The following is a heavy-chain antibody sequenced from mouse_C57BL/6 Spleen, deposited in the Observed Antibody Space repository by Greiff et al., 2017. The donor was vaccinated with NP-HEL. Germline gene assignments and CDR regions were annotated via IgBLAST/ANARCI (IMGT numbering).Heavy chain of an antibody. D-gene: IGHD2-1*01. J-gene: IGHJ3*01. CDR2: INPSTGGT. CDR1: GYSFTGYY. CDR3: ASGGNPFAY. V-gene: IGHV1-43*01. Sequence: EVQLQQSGPELVKPGASVKISCKASGYSFTGYYMHWVKQSSEKSLEWIGEINPSTGGTSYNQKFKGKATLTVDKSSSTAYMQLKSLTSEDSAVYYCASGGNPFAYWGQGTLVTVSA.